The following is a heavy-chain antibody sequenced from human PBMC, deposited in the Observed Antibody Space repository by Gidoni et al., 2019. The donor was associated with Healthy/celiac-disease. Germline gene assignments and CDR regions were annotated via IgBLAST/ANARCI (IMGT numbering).Heavy chain of an antibody. CDR3: AGGSPAGYRGYDLGMYFDD. CDR1: RGSFNGYY. CDR2: INHSGRT. J-gene: IGHJ4*02. V-gene: IGHV4-34*01. D-gene: IGHD5-12*01. Sequence: QVQLQQWGAGPWKPPETLSLTCAVYRGSFNGYYWRWIRQPPRKGLEWIGEINHSGRTNYNPALKRRVSMSVDTSKNQFSLKLSSVTAADTAVYYCAGGSPAGYRGYDLGMYFDDWGQGTLVTVSS.